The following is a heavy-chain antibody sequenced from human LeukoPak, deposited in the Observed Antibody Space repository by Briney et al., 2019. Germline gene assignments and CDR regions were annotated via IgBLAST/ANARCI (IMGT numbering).Heavy chain of an antibody. Sequence: ASVKVSCKASGDTFTSHAISWVRQAPGQGLEWMGRIIPVLGIANSAQTLLGRVTITADTSTNTVYMELSSLRSEDTAIYYCARLSGDGGGYWGQGTLVIVSS. CDR3: ARLSGDGGGY. V-gene: IGHV1-69*04. D-gene: IGHD7-27*01. CDR2: IIPVLGIA. J-gene: IGHJ4*02. CDR1: GDTFTSHA.